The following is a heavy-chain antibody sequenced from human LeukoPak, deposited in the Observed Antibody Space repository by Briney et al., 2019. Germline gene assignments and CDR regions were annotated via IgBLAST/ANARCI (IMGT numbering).Heavy chain of an antibody. CDR1: GGSISSSSYY. D-gene: IGHD3-22*01. V-gene: IGHV4-61*02. Sequence: SETLSLTCTVSGGSISSSSYYWTWIRQPAWKGLEWIGRIYTSGSTNYNPSLKSRVTISADTSKNQFSLRLSSVTAADTAVYYCARDQGYYYDGSGWPSGWFDPWGQGTLVTVSS. CDR3: ARDQGYYYDGSGWPSGWFDP. CDR2: IYTSGST. J-gene: IGHJ5*02.